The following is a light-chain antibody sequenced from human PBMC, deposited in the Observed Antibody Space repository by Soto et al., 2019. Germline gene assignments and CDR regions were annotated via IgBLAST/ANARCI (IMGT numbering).Light chain of an antibody. V-gene: IGKV3-15*01. CDR3: QQHNNWQWT. CDR1: QSISSN. J-gene: IGKJ1*01. Sequence: EIVMTQSPATLSVSPGERATLSCRASQSISSNLAWYQQRPGQAPRLLIYAASTRATGIPVRFSGSGSGTEFTLTISSLQSEDFAVYYCQQHNNWQWTFGQGTKVDI. CDR2: AAS.